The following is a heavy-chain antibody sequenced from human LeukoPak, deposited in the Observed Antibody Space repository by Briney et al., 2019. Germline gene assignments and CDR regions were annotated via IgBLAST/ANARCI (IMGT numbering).Heavy chain of an antibody. V-gene: IGHV4-59*11. Sequence: SETLSLTCTVSGGSISGHYWSWIRQSPGKGLEWIGFMHYSGNTNSNPSLRSRVTISMDTSKNHFSLKMSSVTAADTAVYFCARDSTFYGSGSFSINWFDPWGQGILVTVSS. J-gene: IGHJ5*02. CDR1: GGSISGHY. CDR2: MHYSGNT. D-gene: IGHD3-10*01. CDR3: ARDSTFYGSGSFSINWFDP.